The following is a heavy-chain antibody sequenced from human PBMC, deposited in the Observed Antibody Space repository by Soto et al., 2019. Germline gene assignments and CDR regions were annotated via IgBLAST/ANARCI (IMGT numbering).Heavy chain of an antibody. V-gene: IGHV3-74*01. CDR3: ARDIMAAAQDYYYYYGMDV. CDR1: GFTFSSYW. J-gene: IGHJ6*02. CDR2: INSDGSST. Sequence: GSLRLSCAASGFTFSSYWMHWVRQAPGKGLVWVSRINSDGSSTSYADSVKGRFTISRDNAKNTLYLQMNSLRAEDTAVYYCARDIMAAAQDYYYYYGMDVWGQGTTVTVSS. D-gene: IGHD6-13*01.